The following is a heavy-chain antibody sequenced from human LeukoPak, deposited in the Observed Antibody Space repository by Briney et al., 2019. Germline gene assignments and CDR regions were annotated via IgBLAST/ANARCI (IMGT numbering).Heavy chain of an antibody. V-gene: IGHV1-18*01. CDR1: GYTFTSYG. CDR2: ISAYNGNT. Sequence: GASVKFSCKASGYTFTSYGISWVRQAPGQGLEWMGWISAYNGNTNYAQKLQGRVTMTTDTSTSTAYMELRSLRSDDTAVYYCARDWADDFWSGYYPKNWFDPWGQGTLVTVSS. J-gene: IGHJ5*02. D-gene: IGHD3-3*01. CDR3: ARDWADDFWSGYYPKNWFDP.